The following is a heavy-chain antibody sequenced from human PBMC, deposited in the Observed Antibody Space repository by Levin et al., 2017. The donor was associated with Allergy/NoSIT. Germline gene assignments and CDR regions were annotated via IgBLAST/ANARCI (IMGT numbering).Heavy chain of an antibody. D-gene: IGHD5-12*01. Sequence: ASVKVSCKASGYTFTSYDINWVRQATGQGLEWMGWMNPNSGNTGYAQKFQGRVTMTRNTSISTAYMELSSLRSEDTAVYYCAYFSTYPDIVATIGAFDSWGQGTMVTVSS. CDR1: GYTFTSYD. CDR2: MNPNSGNT. J-gene: IGHJ3*02. V-gene: IGHV1-8*01. CDR3: AYFSTYPDIVATIGAFDS.